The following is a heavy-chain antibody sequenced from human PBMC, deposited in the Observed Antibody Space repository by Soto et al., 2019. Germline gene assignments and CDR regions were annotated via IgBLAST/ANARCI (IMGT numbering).Heavy chain of an antibody. V-gene: IGHV3-53*04. Sequence: HPGGSLRLSCAASGFTFSRHTLHWVRQAPGKGLEWVSVIYSGGSTYYADSVKGRFTISRHNSKNTLYLQMKSLRAEVTAVYYCARAKGTYYYYGMYVWGQGTTVTVSS. CDR1: GFTFSRHT. CDR2: IYSGGST. J-gene: IGHJ6*02. CDR3: ARAKGTYYYYGMYV. D-gene: IGHD3-10*01.